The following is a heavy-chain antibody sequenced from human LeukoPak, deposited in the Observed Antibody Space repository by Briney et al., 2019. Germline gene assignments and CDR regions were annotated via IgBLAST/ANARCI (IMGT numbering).Heavy chain of an antibody. J-gene: IGHJ4*02. V-gene: IGHV3-23*01. Sequence: GSPRLSCAASGLTFSIYAMSWVGQAPGKGLEWVSAISGSGGSTYYAAFVKGRFTISRDNSKNTLYLQMNSLRAEDTAVYYCAKDRSIAARPFDYWGQGTLVTVSS. D-gene: IGHD6-6*01. CDR1: GLTFSIYA. CDR2: ISGSGGST. CDR3: AKDRSIAARPFDY.